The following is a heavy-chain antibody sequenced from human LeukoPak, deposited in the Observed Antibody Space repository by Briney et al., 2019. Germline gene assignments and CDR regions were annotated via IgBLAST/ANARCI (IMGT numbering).Heavy chain of an antibody. Sequence: QPGGSLRLSCTASGFAFDNYWMHWVRQGPGKELVWVSRINGHGTTTGYADSVKGRFTISRDNAKNTVYLQTSNLRAEDTAVYYCLKRGSDWTYWYFDLWGRGTLVTVSS. CDR1: GFAFDNYW. CDR3: LKRGSDWTYWYFDL. J-gene: IGHJ2*01. V-gene: IGHV3-74*01. CDR2: INGHGTTT. D-gene: IGHD1-1*01.